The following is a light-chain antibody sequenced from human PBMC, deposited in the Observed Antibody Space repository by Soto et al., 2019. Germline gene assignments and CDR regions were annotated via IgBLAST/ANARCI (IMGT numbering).Light chain of an antibody. CDR2: DAS. J-gene: IGKJ4*01. V-gene: IGKV3-11*01. CDR3: QQRSTWVT. CDR1: QSVSSY. Sequence: EIVLTQSPATLSLSPGERATLSCRASQSVSSYLAWYQKKPGQAPRLLIYDASNRATGIPARFSGSGSGTDFTLTISSLEPEDFAIYYCQQRSTWVTFGGGTKVEIK.